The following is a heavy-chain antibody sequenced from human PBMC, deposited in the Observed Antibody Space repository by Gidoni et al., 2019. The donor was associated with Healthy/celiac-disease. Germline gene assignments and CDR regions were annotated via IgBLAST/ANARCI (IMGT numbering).Heavy chain of an antibody. CDR2: IKPSGGST. Sequence: QVQLVQSGAELKKPGASLKVSCNASGHTFPRYYMHWVRQARGQGLEWMGIIKPSGGSTSYAQKFQGRVTMTRDTSTSTGYMELSSLRSEDTAVYYWARGDEVTLVDYWGQGTLVTVSS. J-gene: IGHJ4*02. CDR3: ARGDEVTLVDY. D-gene: IGHD2-21*02. V-gene: IGHV1-46*01. CDR1: GHTFPRYY.